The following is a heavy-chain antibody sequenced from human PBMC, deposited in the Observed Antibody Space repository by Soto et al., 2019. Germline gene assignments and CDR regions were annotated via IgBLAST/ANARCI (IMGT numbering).Heavy chain of an antibody. CDR1: GFSFSRYA. CDR3: TKDAVSGDGLWLAAD. V-gene: IGHV3-23*01. Sequence: GGSLRLSCAASGFSFSRYAMMWVRQAPGKGQEWVAGLIGSGTDIRYADSVKGRFTISRDNSKNTLYLQMNSLRAEDTAIYYCTKDAVSGDGLWLAADWGQGTLVTAPQ. D-gene: IGHD2-21*02. J-gene: IGHJ4*02. CDR2: LIGSGTDI.